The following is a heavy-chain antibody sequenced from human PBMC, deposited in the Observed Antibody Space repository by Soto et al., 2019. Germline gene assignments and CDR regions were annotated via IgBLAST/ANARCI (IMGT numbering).Heavy chain of an antibody. CDR2: IIPIFGTA. V-gene: IGHV1-69*13. CDR1: GGTFSSYA. Sequence: SVKVSCKASGGTFSSYAISWVRQAPGQGLEWMGGIIPIFGTANYAQKFQGRVTITADESTSTAYMELSSPRSEDTAVYYCARDAFDLGPYGSGSYLYYFDYWGQGTLVTVSS. CDR3: ARDAFDLGPYGSGSYLYYFDY. D-gene: IGHD3-10*01. J-gene: IGHJ4*02.